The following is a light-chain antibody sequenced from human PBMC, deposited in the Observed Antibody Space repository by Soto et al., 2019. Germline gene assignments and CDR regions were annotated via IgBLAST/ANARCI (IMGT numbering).Light chain of an antibody. CDR1: SSDVGSSNL. CDR3: CSYAGGSTLV. V-gene: IGLV2-23*02. CDR2: EVY. Sequence: QSALTQPASVSGSPGQSITISCTGTSSDVGSSNLVSWYQQHPGKAPKLMIYEVYKRPSVISNRFSGSKSGNTASLTISGLQAEDEADYYCCSYAGGSTLVFGGGTKVTVL. J-gene: IGLJ2*01.